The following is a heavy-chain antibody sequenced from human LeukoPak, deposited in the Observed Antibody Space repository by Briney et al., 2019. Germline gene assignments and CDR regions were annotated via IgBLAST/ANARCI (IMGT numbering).Heavy chain of an antibody. D-gene: IGHD3-3*01. CDR2: INPNSGGT. CDR1: GYTFIGYY. CDR3: ARDNGFLEWLLARNYGMDV. V-gene: IGHV1-2*02. Sequence: ASVKVSCKASGYTFIGYYMHWVRQAPGQGLEWMGWINPNSGGTNYAQKFQGRVTMTRDTSISTAYMELSRLRSDDTAVYYCARDNGFLEWLLARNYGMDVWGQGITVTVSS. J-gene: IGHJ6*02.